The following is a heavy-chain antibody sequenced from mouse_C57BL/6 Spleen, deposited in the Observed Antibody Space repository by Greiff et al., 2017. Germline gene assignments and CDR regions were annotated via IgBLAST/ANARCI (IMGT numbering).Heavy chain of an antibody. J-gene: IGHJ3*01. CDR3: AREDYSNYGAY. D-gene: IGHD2-5*01. Sequence: VQLQQSGPGLVKPSQSLSLTCSVTGYSITSGYYWNWIRQFPGNKLEWMGYISYDGSNNYNPSLKNRISITRDTSKNQFFLKLNSVTTEDTATYYCAREDYSNYGAYWGQGTLVTVSA. V-gene: IGHV3-6*01. CDR2: ISYDGSN. CDR1: GYSITSGYY.